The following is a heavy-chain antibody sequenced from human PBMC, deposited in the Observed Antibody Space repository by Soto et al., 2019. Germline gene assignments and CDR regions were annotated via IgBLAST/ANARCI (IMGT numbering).Heavy chain of an antibody. J-gene: IGHJ4*02. CDR1: GFTFSSYS. D-gene: IGHD2-21*01. CDR2: ISSSSSYI. Sequence: GGSLRLSCAASGFTFSSYSMNWVRQAPGKGLEWVSSISSSSSYIYYADSVKGRFTISRDNAKNSLYLQMNSLRAEDTAVYYCAIYCGGDCYSALDDYWGQGTLVTVSS. V-gene: IGHV3-21*01. CDR3: AIYCGGDCYSALDDY.